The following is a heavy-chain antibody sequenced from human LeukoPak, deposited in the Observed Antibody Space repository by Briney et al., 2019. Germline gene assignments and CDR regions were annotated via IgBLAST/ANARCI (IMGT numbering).Heavy chain of an antibody. D-gene: IGHD2-2*01. V-gene: IGHV1-69*05. Sequence: SVKVSCKASGGTFSSYAISWVRQAPGQGLEWKGGIIPIFGTANYAQKLQGRVTMTTDTSTSTAYMELRSLRSDDTAVYYCARTDIVVVGETWGQGTLVTVSS. CDR2: IIPIFGTA. CDR3: ARTDIVVVGET. CDR1: GGTFSSYA. J-gene: IGHJ4*02.